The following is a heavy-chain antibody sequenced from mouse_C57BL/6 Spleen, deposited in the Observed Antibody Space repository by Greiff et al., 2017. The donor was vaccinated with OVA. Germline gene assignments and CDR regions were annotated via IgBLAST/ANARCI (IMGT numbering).Heavy chain of an antibody. CDR1: GFSFNTYA. CDR2: IRSKSNNYAT. CDR3: VRDYYGSSYWYFDV. D-gene: IGHD1-1*01. V-gene: IGHV10-1*01. J-gene: IGHJ1*03. Sequence: EVQGVESGGGLVQPKGSLKLSCAASGFSFNTYAMNWVRQAPGKGLEWVARIRSKSNNYATYYADSVKDRFTISRDDSESMLYLQMNNLKTEDTAMYYCVRDYYGSSYWYFDVWGTGTTVTVSS.